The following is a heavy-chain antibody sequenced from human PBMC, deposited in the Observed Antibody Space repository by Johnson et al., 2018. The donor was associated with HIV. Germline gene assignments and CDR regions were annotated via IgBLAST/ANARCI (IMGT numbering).Heavy chain of an antibody. CDR1: GFTITTYG. CDR2: IWYDGSNK. D-gene: IGHD6-19*01. J-gene: IGHJ3*02. CDR3: ARYNGLDSSSSGQTDI. Sequence: QVQLVESGGGVVQPGRSLRLSCVASGFTITTYGMHWVRQAPGKGLEWVAVIWYDGSNKYYADSVKGRFTISRDNSKNSLYLQMNSLRAEDTALYYCARYNGLDSSSSGQTDIWGQGTMVTVSS. V-gene: IGHV3-33*01.